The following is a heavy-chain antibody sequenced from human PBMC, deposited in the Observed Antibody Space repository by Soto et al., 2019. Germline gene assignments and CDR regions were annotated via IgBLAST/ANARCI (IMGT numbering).Heavy chain of an antibody. V-gene: IGHV3-9*01. Sequence: EVQLVESGGGLVQPGRSLRLSCAASGFTFDDYAMHWVRQAPGKGLEWVSGISWNSGSIGYADSVKGRFTISRDNAKNSLYLQMNSLRAEDTALYYCAKGYCSGGSCYSYYDYYMDVWGKGTTVTVSS. D-gene: IGHD2-15*01. CDR1: GFTFDDYA. CDR3: AKGYCSGGSCYSYYDYYMDV. J-gene: IGHJ6*03. CDR2: ISWNSGSI.